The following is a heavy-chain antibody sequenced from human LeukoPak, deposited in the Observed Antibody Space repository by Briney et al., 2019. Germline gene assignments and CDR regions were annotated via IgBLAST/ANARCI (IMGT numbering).Heavy chain of an antibody. Sequence: PGGSLRLSCAASGFNFDDYGMSWGRQAPGKGLEWVSGINWNGLAIGYADSVKGRFTISRDNAKSSLYLEMSTLRAEDTALYYCARDGRRYYGSGSYFLDWIDPWGQGTLVIVSS. CDR1: GFNFDDYG. D-gene: IGHD3-10*01. CDR2: INWNGLAI. J-gene: IGHJ5*02. V-gene: IGHV3-20*04. CDR3: ARDGRRYYGSGSYFLDWIDP.